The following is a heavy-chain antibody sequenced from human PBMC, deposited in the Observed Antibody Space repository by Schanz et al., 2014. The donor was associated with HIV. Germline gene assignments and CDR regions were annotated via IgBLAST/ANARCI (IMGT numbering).Heavy chain of an antibody. CDR3: ATCLITIGCSS. V-gene: IGHV1-8*01. CDR1: GYTFTNYD. CDR2: MKPKNGDA. Sequence: QVPLVQSGAEVKKPGASVKVSCKASGYTFTNYDINWVRQATGQGLEWMGWMKPKNGDAGYAQRFQGRVTMTWDTSKSTAYMELSSLRSEDTAVYYCATCLITIGCSSWGQGTLVTVSS. D-gene: IGHD1-1*01. J-gene: IGHJ5*02.